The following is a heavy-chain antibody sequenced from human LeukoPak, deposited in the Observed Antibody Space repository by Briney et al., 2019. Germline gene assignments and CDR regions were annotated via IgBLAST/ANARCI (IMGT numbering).Heavy chain of an antibody. CDR2: ISGDGETT. J-gene: IGHJ4*02. V-gene: IGHV3-23*01. Sequence: SGGPLRLSCGASGFTFSTHAMSWVRQAPGKGLDWVSAISGDGETTYYADSVKGRFTISRDNSKNTVYLQMNSLRAEDTAVHYCANQSPGWGQGTLVTVSS. CDR3: ANQSPG. CDR1: GFTFSTHA.